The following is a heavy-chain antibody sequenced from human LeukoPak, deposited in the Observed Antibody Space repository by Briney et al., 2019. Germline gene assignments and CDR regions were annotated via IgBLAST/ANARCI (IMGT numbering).Heavy chain of an antibody. CDR1: GYTFTSYD. J-gene: IGHJ6*02. V-gene: IGHV1-8*01. CDR3: ANVKSITIFGVVIHYGMDV. CDR2: MNPNSGNT. D-gene: IGHD3-3*01. Sequence: ASVKVSCKASGYTFTSYDINWVRQATGQGLEWMGWMNPNSGNTGYAQKFQGRVTMTRNTSISTAYMELSSLRSEDTAVYYCANVKSITIFGVVIHYGMDVWGQGTTVTVSS.